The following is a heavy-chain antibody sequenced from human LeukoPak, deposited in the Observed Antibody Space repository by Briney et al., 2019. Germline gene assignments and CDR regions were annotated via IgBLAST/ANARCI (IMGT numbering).Heavy chain of an antibody. V-gene: IGHV3-73*01. D-gene: IGHD3-22*01. CDR2: IRSKTNSYAT. Sequence: PGGSLKLSCAASGFTFSDSAVHWVRQASGKGLEWIGRIRSKTNSYATAYAASVKGRFTISGDDSKNTAYLQMNSLKTEDTAVYYCTRINYDSSDYPHPFDYWGQGTLVTVSS. CDR3: TRINYDSSDYPHPFDY. J-gene: IGHJ4*02. CDR1: GFTFSDSA.